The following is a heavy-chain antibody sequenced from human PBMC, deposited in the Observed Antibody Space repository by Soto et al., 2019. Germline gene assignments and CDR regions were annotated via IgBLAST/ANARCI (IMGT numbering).Heavy chain of an antibody. CDR1: GGSLSPTVW. CDR3: ARTAWPRLDY. CDR2: VFHSGSA. Sequence: QLQLQESGPGLVKPSGTLSLTCGVSGGSLSPTVWWSWVLLPPWKGLEWIGEVFHSGSANYTTSLQRRVTISLDKSTNQFSLRLSSVTAADTAVYYCARTAWPRLDYWGQGALVTVSS. V-gene: IGHV4-4*02. J-gene: IGHJ4*02. D-gene: IGHD5-18*01.